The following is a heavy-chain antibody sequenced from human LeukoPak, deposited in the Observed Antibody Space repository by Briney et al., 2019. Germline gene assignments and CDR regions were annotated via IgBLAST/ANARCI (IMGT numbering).Heavy chain of an antibody. CDR2: ISWNSGSI. Sequence: PGGSLRLSCAASGFTFDDYAMHWVRHAPGKGLEWVSGISWNSGSIVYADSVKGRFTISRDNAKNSLYLQMNSLRAEDMALYYCAKAPGYDFWSGYSYFDYWGQGTLVTVSS. J-gene: IGHJ4*02. CDR3: AKAPGYDFWSGYSYFDY. V-gene: IGHV3-9*03. CDR1: GFTFDDYA. D-gene: IGHD3-3*01.